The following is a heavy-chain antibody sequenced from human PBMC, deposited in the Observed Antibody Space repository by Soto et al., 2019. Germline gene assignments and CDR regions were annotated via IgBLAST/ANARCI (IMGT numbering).Heavy chain of an antibody. D-gene: IGHD3-16*01. Sequence: SETLSLTCTVSGGSISSSSYYWGWIRQPPGKGLEWIGSIYYSGSTNYNPSLKSRVTISVDTSKNQFSLKLSSVTAADTAVYYCARRVGNWFDPWGQGTLVTVSS. CDR1: GGSISSSSYY. CDR3: ARRVGNWFDP. CDR2: IYYSGST. J-gene: IGHJ5*02. V-gene: IGHV4-39*07.